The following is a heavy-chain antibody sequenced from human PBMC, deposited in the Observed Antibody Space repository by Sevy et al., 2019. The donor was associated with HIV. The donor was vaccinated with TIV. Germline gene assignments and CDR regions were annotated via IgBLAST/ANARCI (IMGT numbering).Heavy chain of an antibody. CDR1: GGTFSSYA. D-gene: IGHD3-22*01. CDR2: IIPIFGTA. V-gene: IGHV1-69*06. Sequence: ASVKVSCKASGGTFSSYAISWVRQAPGQGLEWMGGIIPIFGTANYAQKFQGRVTITADKSTSTAYMELSSLRSEDTAVYYCARGRDHYYDSSGLDAFDIWGQGTTVTVSS. CDR3: ARGRDHYYDSSGLDAFDI. J-gene: IGHJ3*02.